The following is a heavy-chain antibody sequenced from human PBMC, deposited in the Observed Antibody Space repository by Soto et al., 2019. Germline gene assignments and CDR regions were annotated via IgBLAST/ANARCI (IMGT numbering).Heavy chain of an antibody. J-gene: IGHJ4*02. V-gene: IGHV4-59*01. CDR3: ARGDRYYDSSGYYYPFPLDY. Sequence: SETLSLTCTVSGGSISSYYWSWIRQPPGKXLEWIGYIYYSGSTNYNPPLKSRVTISVDTSKNQFSLKLSSVTAADTAVYYCARGDRYYDSSGYYYPFPLDYWGQGALVTVSS. D-gene: IGHD3-22*01. CDR2: IYYSGST. CDR1: GGSISSYY.